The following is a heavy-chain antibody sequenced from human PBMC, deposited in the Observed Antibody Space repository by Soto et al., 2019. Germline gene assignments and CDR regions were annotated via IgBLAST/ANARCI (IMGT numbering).Heavy chain of an antibody. J-gene: IGHJ4*02. CDR3: ARAAVKLGATLFDS. CDR1: GGSLRGHY. V-gene: IGHV4-34*01. D-gene: IGHD1-26*01. Sequence: SETLSLTCAVSGGSLRGHYWSWIRQSPEKGLEWIGEINHSGFTNYNPTLKSRVTISRDASKNQFSLGLSSMTAADTAVYFCARAAVKLGATLFDSWGRGTLVTVSS. CDR2: INHSGFT.